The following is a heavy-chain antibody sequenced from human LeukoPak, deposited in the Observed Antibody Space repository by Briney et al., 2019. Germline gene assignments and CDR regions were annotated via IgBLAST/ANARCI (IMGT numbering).Heavy chain of an antibody. Sequence: GGSLQISCQTSGSSFTTYWIGGGRRLPGKGLEGMGMIYPDDSDTKDSPSFRGQVTISADTSIATAYLQWTSLRASDTAIYYCARPGTDSPGHFLPFDSWGQGTLVSVSS. CDR1: GSSFTTYW. D-gene: IGHD3-10*01. V-gene: IGHV5-51*01. CDR2: IYPDDSDT. CDR3: ARPGTDSPGHFLPFDS. J-gene: IGHJ4*02.